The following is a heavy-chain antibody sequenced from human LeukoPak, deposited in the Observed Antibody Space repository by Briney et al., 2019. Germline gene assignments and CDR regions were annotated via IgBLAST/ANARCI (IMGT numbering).Heavy chain of an antibody. Sequence: SETLSLTCTVSGGSISSYYWSWIRQPPGKGLEWIGYIYYSGGTNYNPSLKSRVTISIDTSKNQFSLKLNSVTAADTAVYYCAAESERWLVRSWGQGTLVTVSS. CDR2: IYYSGGT. D-gene: IGHD6-19*01. J-gene: IGHJ4*02. CDR3: AAESERWLVRS. CDR1: GGSISSYY. V-gene: IGHV4-59*01.